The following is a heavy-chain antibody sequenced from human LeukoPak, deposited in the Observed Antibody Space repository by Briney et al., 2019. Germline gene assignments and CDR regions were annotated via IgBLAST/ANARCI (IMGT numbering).Heavy chain of an antibody. V-gene: IGHV3-48*02. Sequence: GGSLRLSCAASGFTVSSNYMNWVRQAPGKGLEWVSYISPSSGTIYYADSVRGRFTISRDNARNSLYLQMNSLRDEDTAVYYCARKLGMGWYFDLWGRGTLITVSS. J-gene: IGHJ2*01. CDR1: GFTVSSNY. D-gene: IGHD7-27*01. CDR3: ARKLGMGWYFDL. CDR2: ISPSSGTI.